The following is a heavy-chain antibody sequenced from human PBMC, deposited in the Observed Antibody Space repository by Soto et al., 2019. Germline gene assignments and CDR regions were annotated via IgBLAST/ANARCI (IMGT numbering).Heavy chain of an antibody. V-gene: IGHV3-48*03. J-gene: IGHJ4*02. CDR3: ARSGDNYNRLDY. D-gene: IGHD1-1*01. CDR1: GFTFSSYE. CDR2: SSNSGTFS. Sequence: GSLRLSCAASGFTFSSYEMNWIRQAPGKGLEWISYSSNSGTFSRYADSVKGRFSISRDNTKNLLYLQMNSLRAEDTAVYYCARSGDNYNRLDYWGQGTPVTVSS.